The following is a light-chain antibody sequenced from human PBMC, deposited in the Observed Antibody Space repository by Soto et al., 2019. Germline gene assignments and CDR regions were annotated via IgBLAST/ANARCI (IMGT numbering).Light chain of an antibody. Sequence: TVMTQSPLSLPVTPGEPASISCRSSQSLLHSSGNSHLDWYLHRPGQSPQLLSYLGSVRASGVPDRFSGSGSGTDFTLRISKVEAEDVGVYYCMQALQTPYIFGQGTKLEIK. CDR3: MQALQTPYI. CDR1: QSLLHSSGNSH. V-gene: IGKV2-28*01. J-gene: IGKJ2*01. CDR2: LGS.